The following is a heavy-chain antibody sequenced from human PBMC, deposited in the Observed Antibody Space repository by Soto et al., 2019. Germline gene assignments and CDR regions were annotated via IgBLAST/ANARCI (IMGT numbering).Heavy chain of an antibody. D-gene: IGHD1-26*01. CDR2: IVSSGGSI. Sequence: GGSLRLSCEASGFSFSIYNMNWVRQAPGKGLEWVCSIVSSGGSIYYAASVKGRFTVSRDNTKNSLYLQMNSLRVEDKAVYYCAKDRGVGSRHDVYDIWGQGTMVTVSS. CDR1: GFSFSIYN. CDR3: AKDRGVGSRHDVYDI. V-gene: IGHV3-21*01. J-gene: IGHJ3*02.